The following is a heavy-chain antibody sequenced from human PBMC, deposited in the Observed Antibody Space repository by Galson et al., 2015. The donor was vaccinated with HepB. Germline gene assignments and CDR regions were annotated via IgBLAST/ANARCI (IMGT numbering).Heavy chain of an antibody. Sequence: SLRLSCAASGFTFSSYAMHWVRQAPGKGLEWVAVISYDGSNKYYADSVKGRFTISRDNSKNTLYLQMNSLRAEDTAVYYCARDFNGIQLWLLGPFDYWGQGTLVTVSS. CDR1: GFTFSSYA. V-gene: IGHV3-30*04. CDR2: ISYDGSNK. D-gene: IGHD5-18*01. J-gene: IGHJ4*02. CDR3: ARDFNGIQLWLLGPFDY.